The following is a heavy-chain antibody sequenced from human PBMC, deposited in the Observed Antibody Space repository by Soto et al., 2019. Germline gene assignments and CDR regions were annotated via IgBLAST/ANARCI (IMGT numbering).Heavy chain of an antibody. CDR1: GYTFTSYY. V-gene: IGHV1-46*01. CDR2: INPSGGST. Sequence: GASVKVSCKASGYTFTSYYMHWVRQAPGQGLEWMGIINPSGGSTSYAQKFQGRVTMTRDTSTSTVYMELSSLGSEDTAVYYCARDRTAAGRLFAHWGQGTLVTVCS. CDR3: ARDRTAAGRLFAH. D-gene: IGHD6-13*01. J-gene: IGHJ4*02.